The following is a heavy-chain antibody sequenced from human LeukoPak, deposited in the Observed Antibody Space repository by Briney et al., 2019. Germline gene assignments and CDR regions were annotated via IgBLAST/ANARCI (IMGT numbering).Heavy chain of an antibody. V-gene: IGHV3-43*01. Sequence: GGSLRLSCAASGLTFDDYTMHWVRQAPGKGLEWVSLISWDGGSTYYADSVKGRFTISRDNSKNTLYLQMNSLRAEDTAVYYCAKDYGDFWSGYYTGGYFDYWGQGTLVTVSS. D-gene: IGHD3-3*01. CDR1: GLTFDDYT. CDR2: ISWDGGST. J-gene: IGHJ4*02. CDR3: AKDYGDFWSGYYTGGYFDY.